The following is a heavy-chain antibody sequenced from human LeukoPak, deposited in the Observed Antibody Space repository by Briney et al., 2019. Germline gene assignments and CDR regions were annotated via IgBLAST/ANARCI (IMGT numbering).Heavy chain of an antibody. V-gene: IGHV3-7*05. CDR2: IKQDGSAK. CDR1: GFTFSSYW. Sequence: PGGSLRLSCIASGFTFSSYWMSWVRQAPGKGLEWVANIKQDGSAKYCVDSRFTISRDNANNSLYLQMNSLRAEDTAVYYCAKDHGFYRSGWNPLFDYWGQGTLVTVSS. CDR3: AKDHGFYRSGWNPLFDY. D-gene: IGHD6-19*01. J-gene: IGHJ4*02.